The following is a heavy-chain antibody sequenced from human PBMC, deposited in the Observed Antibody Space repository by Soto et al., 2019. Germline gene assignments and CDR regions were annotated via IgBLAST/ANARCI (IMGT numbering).Heavy chain of an antibody. D-gene: IGHD2-15*01. CDR2: ISGSGGST. CDR3: AKSWGYCSGGSCYSPFDY. Sequence: EVQLLESGGGLVQPGGSLRLSCAASGFTFSSYAMSWVRQAPGKGLEWVSAISGSGGSTYYADSVKGRFTISRDNSKNTLYLQMNSLRDEDTAVYYCAKSWGYCSGGSCYSPFDYWGQGTLVTVSS. J-gene: IGHJ4*02. V-gene: IGHV3-23*01. CDR1: GFTFSSYA.